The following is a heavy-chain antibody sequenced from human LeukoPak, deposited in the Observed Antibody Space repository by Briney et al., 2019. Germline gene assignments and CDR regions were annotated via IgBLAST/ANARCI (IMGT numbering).Heavy chain of an antibody. CDR3: ARGGGYSYGYFMAHYMDV. Sequence: SETLSLTCAVYGGSFSGYYWSWIRQPPGKGLEWIGEINHSGSTNYNPSLKSRVTISVDTSKNQFSLKLSSVTAADTAVYYCARGGGYSYGYFMAHYMDVWGKGTTVTVSS. D-gene: IGHD5-18*01. J-gene: IGHJ6*03. CDR1: GGSFSGYY. CDR2: INHSGST. V-gene: IGHV4-34*01.